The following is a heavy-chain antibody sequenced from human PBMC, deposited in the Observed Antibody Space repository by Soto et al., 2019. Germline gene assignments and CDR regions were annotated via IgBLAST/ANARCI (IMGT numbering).Heavy chain of an antibody. J-gene: IGHJ6*02. Sequence: KPGGSLRLSCAASGFTFSSYSMNWVRQAPGKGLEWVSSISSSSSYIYYADSVKGRFTISRDNAKNSLYLQMNSLRAEDTAVYYCAREVCSSTSCYRYYYYGMDVWGQGTTVTVSS. D-gene: IGHD2-2*01. CDR1: GFTFSSYS. CDR3: AREVCSSTSCYRYYYYGMDV. V-gene: IGHV3-21*01. CDR2: ISSSSSYI.